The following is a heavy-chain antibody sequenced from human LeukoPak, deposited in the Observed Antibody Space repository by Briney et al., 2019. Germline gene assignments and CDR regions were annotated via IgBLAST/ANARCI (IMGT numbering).Heavy chain of an antibody. V-gene: IGHV5-51*01. CDR2: IHLSDFEI. J-gene: IGHJ6*02. CDR3: ASRDV. Sequence: GESLKVSCKGSGYNLMSYWIGWARQMPGKGLEWVAFIHLSDFEIRYRPSFQGQVTISADNSISTAYLQWSSLKASDTAMYYCASRDVWGQGTTVTVSS. CDR1: GYNLMSYW.